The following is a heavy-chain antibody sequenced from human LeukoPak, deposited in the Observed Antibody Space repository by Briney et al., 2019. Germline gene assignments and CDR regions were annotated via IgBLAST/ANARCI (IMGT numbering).Heavy chain of an antibody. D-gene: IGHD3-22*01. Sequence: ASVKVSCKASGYTFTSYGISWVRQAPGQGLEWMGWISAYNGNTNYAQKLQGRVTMTTNTSTSTAYMELRSLRSDDTAVYYCARGPPLYYYDSSGLPDFDYWGQGTLVTVSS. CDR3: ARGPPLYYYDSSGLPDFDY. CDR2: ISAYNGNT. J-gene: IGHJ4*02. CDR1: GYTFTSYG. V-gene: IGHV1-18*01.